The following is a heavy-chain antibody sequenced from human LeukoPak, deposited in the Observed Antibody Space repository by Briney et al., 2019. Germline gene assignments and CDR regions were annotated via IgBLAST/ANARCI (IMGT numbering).Heavy chain of an antibody. CDR2: IKEDGTET. CDR1: GFMFSSNW. J-gene: IGHJ2*01. Sequence: PGGSLRLSCAASGFMFSSNWMSWVRLAPGKGLEWVANIKEDGTETYYVDSVKGRFTISRDNAKNSLYLQMNSLRVEDTAVYYCAKDPGWFGEDKNWYFDLWGRGTLVTVSS. D-gene: IGHD3-10*01. V-gene: IGHV3-7*03. CDR3: AKDPGWFGEDKNWYFDL.